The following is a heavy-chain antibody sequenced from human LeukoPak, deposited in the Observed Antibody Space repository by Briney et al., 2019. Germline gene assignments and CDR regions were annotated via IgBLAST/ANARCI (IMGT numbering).Heavy chain of an antibody. CDR1: GFTFSSYA. V-gene: IGHV3-23*01. J-gene: IGHJ3*02. CDR3: AKDRSGNFPYDAFDI. Sequence: GGSLRLSCAASGFTFSSYAMSWVRQAPGKGLEWVSAISASGGSTYYADSVKGRFTISRDNSKNTLYLQMNSLRAGGTAVYYCAKDRSGNFPYDAFDIRGQGTVVTVSS. CDR2: ISASGGST. D-gene: IGHD1-26*01.